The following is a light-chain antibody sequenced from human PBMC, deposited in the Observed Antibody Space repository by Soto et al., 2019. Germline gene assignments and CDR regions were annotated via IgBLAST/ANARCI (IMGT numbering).Light chain of an antibody. Sequence: EIVLTQSPGTLSLSPGERATLSCRASQSFHTNYLAWYQHRPGQAPRLLIYGASIRASVIPERFSGRGSGTDFTLTISRLEPEDSAVYYCQHYDSSPGFTFGGGTKMEIK. CDR3: QHYDSSPGFT. CDR2: GAS. J-gene: IGKJ4*01. CDR1: QSFHTNY. V-gene: IGKV3-20*01.